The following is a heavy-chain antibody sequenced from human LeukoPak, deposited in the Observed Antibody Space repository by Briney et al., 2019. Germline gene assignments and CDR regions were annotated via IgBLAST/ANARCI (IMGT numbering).Heavy chain of an antibody. CDR1: GFTFSSYS. J-gene: IGHJ4*02. D-gene: IGHD1-26*01. CDR3: ARDQVVWGIVGATTASGFDY. V-gene: IGHV3-21*01. CDR2: ISSSSSYI. Sequence: KAGGSLRLSCAASGFTFSSYSMNWVRQAPGKGLEWVSSISSSSSYIYYADSVKGRFTISRDNAKNSLYLQMNSLRAEDTAVYYCARDQVVWGIVGATTASGFDYWGQGTLVTVSS.